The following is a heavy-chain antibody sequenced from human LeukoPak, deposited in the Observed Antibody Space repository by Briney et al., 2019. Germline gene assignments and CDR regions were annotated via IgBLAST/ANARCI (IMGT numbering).Heavy chain of an antibody. CDR3: ARVIWSGYYQIDY. CDR2: IRSGGSIT. CDR1: GFTFSSYS. D-gene: IGHD3-3*01. J-gene: IGHJ4*02. Sequence: GGSLRLSCAASGFTFSSYSMNWVRQALGKGLEWVSYIRSGGSITRYADYVKGRFTISRDNAKNSLYLQMNSLRAEDTAVYYCARVIWSGYYQIDYWGQGTLVTVSS. V-gene: IGHV3-48*01.